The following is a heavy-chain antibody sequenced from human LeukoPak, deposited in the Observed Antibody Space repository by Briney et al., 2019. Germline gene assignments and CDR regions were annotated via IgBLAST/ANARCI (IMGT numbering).Heavy chain of an antibody. D-gene: IGHD6-13*01. CDR3: AKADSRSRWRDYFDY. V-gene: IGHV3-43*02. J-gene: IGHJ4*02. CDR1: GFTFDDYA. CDR2: ISGDGGST. Sequence: PGGSLRLSCAASGFTFDDYAMHWVRQAPGKGLEWVSLISGDGGSTYYADSVKGRFTISRDNSKNSLYLQMNSLRTEDTALYYCAKADSRSRWRDYFDYWGQGTLVTVSS.